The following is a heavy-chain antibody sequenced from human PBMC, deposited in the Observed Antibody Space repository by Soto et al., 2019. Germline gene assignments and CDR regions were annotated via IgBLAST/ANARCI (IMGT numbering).Heavy chain of an antibody. CDR2: INSDGSTT. CDR3: ARGDDYNTFDY. J-gene: IGHJ4*02. D-gene: IGHD4-4*01. V-gene: IGHV3-74*01. Sequence: EVQLVESGGGLVQPGGSLRLSCAASGFTFSNYWMHWVRHTPGKGLVWVSRINSDGSTTSYVDSVKGRFTISRDNAKNLLHVQMNSLGAEDTAVYYRARGDDYNTFDYWGQGTLVTVSS. CDR1: GFTFSNYW.